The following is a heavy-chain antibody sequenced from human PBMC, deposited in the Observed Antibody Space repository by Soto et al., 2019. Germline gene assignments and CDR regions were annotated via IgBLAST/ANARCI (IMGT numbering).Heavy chain of an antibody. CDR1: GFTFNSYG. D-gene: IGHD2-15*01. CDR3: AKDRSYCTGDSCYSFDV. J-gene: IGHJ3*01. CDR2: ISYDGTKK. Sequence: PGGSLRLSCAASGFTFNSYGMHWVRQAPGKGLEWVAVISYDGTKKYYADSAKGRFTVSRDNSKNTLYLQMNSLRAEDTAVYYCAKDRSYCTGDSCYSFDVWGQGTLVTVSS. V-gene: IGHV3-30*18.